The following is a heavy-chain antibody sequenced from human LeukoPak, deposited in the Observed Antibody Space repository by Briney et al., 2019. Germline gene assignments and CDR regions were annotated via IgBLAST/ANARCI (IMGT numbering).Heavy chain of an antibody. J-gene: IGHJ3*02. V-gene: IGHV3-23*01. CDR2: ISGNGGTT. Sequence: GGSLRLSCTASGLTFSTYGMDWVRQAPGNWLEWVSVISGNGGTTYYAESVKCRFTISRDNSKNTLYLQMSSLRAEDTAAYYCAAPTPDYDAFDIWGQGTMVTVSS. D-gene: IGHD4-11*01. CDR1: GLTFSTYG. CDR3: AAPTPDYDAFDI.